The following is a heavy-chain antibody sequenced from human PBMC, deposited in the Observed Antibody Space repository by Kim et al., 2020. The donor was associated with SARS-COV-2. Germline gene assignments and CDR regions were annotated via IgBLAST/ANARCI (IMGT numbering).Heavy chain of an antibody. CDR3: ARGDIVVVPAASHGYFQH. V-gene: IGHV1-3*01. J-gene: IGHJ1*01. D-gene: IGHD2-2*01. Sequence: QGRVTITRDTSASTAYMELSSLRSEDTAVYYCARGDIVVVPAASHGYFQHWGQGTLVTVSS.